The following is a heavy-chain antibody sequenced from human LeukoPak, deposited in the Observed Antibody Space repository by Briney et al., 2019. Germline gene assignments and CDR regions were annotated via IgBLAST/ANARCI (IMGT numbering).Heavy chain of an antibody. CDR3: ATPARTDYADY. Sequence: GGTLRLSCAASGFTFSRYAMNWVRQAPGKGLEGGSAISGSGGRTTYADSVRGRFNIARENTKNRMYLQRNSLRGEETAEYYFATPARTDYADYWGQGTLVTVSS. D-gene: IGHD1-14*01. V-gene: IGHV3-23*01. CDR2: ISGSGGRT. J-gene: IGHJ4*02. CDR1: GFTFSRYA.